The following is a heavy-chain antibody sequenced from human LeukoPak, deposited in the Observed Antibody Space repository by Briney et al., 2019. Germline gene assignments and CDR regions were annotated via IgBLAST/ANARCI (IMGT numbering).Heavy chain of an antibody. D-gene: IGHD3-22*01. J-gene: IGHJ4*02. V-gene: IGHV4-38-2*02. CDR3: AGGLRYFDSSGYYPFDY. Sequence: PSETLSLTCTVSGYSISSGYYWGWIRQPPGKGLEWIGSIYHSGSTYYNPSLKSRVTISVDTSKNQFSLKLSSVTAADTAVYYFAGGLRYFDSSGYYPFDYWGQGTLVTVSS. CDR2: IYHSGST. CDR1: GYSISSGYY.